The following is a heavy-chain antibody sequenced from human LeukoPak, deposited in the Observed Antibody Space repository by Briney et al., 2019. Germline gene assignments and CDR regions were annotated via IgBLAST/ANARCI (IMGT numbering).Heavy chain of an antibody. CDR1: GGSLSSYC. J-gene: IGHJ4*02. V-gene: IGHV4-4*07. CDR2: IYTSGSN. D-gene: IGHD3-9*01. Sequence: SETLSLTCTVSGGSLSSYCWIWIRQPAGKGLEWIGRIYTSGSNSYNPSLTSRVRMSLDTSKKQISLQLSSVTAADTAVYYCARETLTFPDFWGQGTLVTVSS. CDR3: ARETLTFPDF.